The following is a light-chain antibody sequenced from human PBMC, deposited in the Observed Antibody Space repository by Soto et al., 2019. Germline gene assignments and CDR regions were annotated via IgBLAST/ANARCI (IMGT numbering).Light chain of an antibody. V-gene: IGKV3-20*01. J-gene: IGKJ4*01. CDR1: QSVRSNY. CDR2: DAS. Sequence: EIVLTQSPDTLSLSPGERATLSCRASQSVRSNYLAWYQQKPGQAPRFLIYDASSRATGIPDRFSGSGSGTDFTLTISRLQPEVFAVYYCHQYGSTPLTFGGGTKV. CDR3: HQYGSTPLT.